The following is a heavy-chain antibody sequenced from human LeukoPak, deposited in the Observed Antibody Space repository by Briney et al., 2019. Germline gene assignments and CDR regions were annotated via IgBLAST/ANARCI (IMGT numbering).Heavy chain of an antibody. CDR1: GFTFSAFG. CDR3: VKDTGKGGDRDH. J-gene: IGHJ5*02. Sequence: GGSLRLSCAASGFTFSAFGMHWVRQAPGKGLEWMAFTWSDGGGTYYADSVKGRFTFSRDNTKNTLYLQMNNLRAEDTAVYYCVKDTGKGGDRDHWGQGTLVTVSS. CDR2: TWSDGGGT. V-gene: IGHV3-30*02. D-gene: IGHD2-21*01.